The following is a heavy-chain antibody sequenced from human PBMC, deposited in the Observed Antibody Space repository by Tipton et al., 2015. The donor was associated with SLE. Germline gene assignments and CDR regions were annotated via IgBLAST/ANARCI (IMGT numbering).Heavy chain of an antibody. Sequence: SLRLSCAASGFTFSSSVMHWVRQSPGQRMEWISYISRNGGTTYYAESVKGRFTISRDNAKNTLYLQMNSLRAEDTAVYHCARDPGDILTSYTFDIWGQGTMVTVSS. CDR3: ARDPGDILTSYTFDI. CDR2: ISRNGGTT. V-gene: IGHV3-48*03. J-gene: IGHJ3*02. D-gene: IGHD3-9*01. CDR1: GFTFSSSV.